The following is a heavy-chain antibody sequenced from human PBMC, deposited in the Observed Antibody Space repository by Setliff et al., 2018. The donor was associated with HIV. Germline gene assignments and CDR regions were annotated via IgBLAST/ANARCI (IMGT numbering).Heavy chain of an antibody. CDR1: GDSISSSSYY. J-gene: IGHJ4*02. Sequence: SETLSLTCSVSGDSISSSSYYWGWIRQPPGKGLEWIGSIYYSGSTYYNPSLNSRVTISVDASKNQFSLKLSSVTAAGTAVYYCASLPPLYDSSGYYFDYWGQGTPVTVS. CDR3: ASLPPLYDSSGYYFDY. CDR2: IYYSGST. D-gene: IGHD3-22*01. V-gene: IGHV4-39*01.